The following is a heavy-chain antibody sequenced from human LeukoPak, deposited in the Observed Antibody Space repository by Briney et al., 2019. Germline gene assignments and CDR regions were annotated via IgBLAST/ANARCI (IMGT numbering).Heavy chain of an antibody. Sequence: GGSLRLSCAASGFTFSSYAMSWVRQAPGKGLEWVSAISGSGGSTYYADSVKGRFTISRDNSKNTLYLQMNSLRAEDTAVYYWAKDDSSRPSLGLFDYWGQGTLVTVSS. D-gene: IGHD6-13*01. CDR1: GFTFSSYA. CDR2: ISGSGGST. CDR3: AKDDSSRPSLGLFDY. J-gene: IGHJ4*02. V-gene: IGHV3-23*01.